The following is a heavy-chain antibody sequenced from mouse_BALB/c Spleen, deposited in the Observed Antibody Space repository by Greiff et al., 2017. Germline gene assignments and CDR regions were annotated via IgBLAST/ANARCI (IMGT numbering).Heavy chain of an antibody. CDR1: GYAFTNYL. CDR3: ARGGGTAKRVFYAMDY. V-gene: IGHV1-54*01. CDR2: INPGSGGT. Sequence: QVQLQQSGAELVRPGTSVKVSCKASGYAFTNYLIEWVKQRPGQGLEWIGVINPGSGGTNYNEKFKGKATLTADKSSSTAYMQLSSLTSDDSAVYFCARGGGTAKRVFYAMDYWGQGTSVTVSS. D-gene: IGHD3-3*01. J-gene: IGHJ4*01.